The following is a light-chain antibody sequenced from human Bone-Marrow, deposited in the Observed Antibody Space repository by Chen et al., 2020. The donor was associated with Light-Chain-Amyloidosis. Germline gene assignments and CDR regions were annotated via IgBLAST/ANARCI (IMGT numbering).Light chain of an antibody. V-gene: IGLV1-44*01. CDR2: INS. Sequence: QSVLTQPPSASGTPGQRVTISCSGSSSNIGSNTVNWYQQLPGTAPKLLIYINSQRPSGVPDRFSGSKSGNAASLAIRGLQSEDEADYYCAAWDDSLNGLVLGGGTKLTVL. J-gene: IGLJ2*01. CDR1: SSNIGSNT. CDR3: AAWDDSLNGLV.